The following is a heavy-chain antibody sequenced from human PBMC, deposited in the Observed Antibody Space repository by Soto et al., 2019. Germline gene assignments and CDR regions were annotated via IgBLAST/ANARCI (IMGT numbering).Heavy chain of an antibody. V-gene: IGHV1-3*01. J-gene: IGHJ4*02. D-gene: IGHD5-18*01. CDR1: GYTFTRFA. CDR3: APGTAMVIVY. CDR2: INAGNGYT. Sequence: ASVKVSCKASGYTFTRFAMHWVRQAPGQRLEWMGWINAGNGYTKYSQKFEDRVTINRDTSASTVYMELSSLRSEDTAVYCCAPGTAMVIVYWGRGTLVTVSS.